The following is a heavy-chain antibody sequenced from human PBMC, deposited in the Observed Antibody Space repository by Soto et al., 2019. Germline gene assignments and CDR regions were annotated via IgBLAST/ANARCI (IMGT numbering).Heavy chain of an antibody. CDR1: GFTFTSSA. J-gene: IGHJ3*02. CDR3: AAEAGVGDDAFDI. V-gene: IGHV1-58*02. CDR2: IVVGSGNT. Sequence: QMQLVQSGPEVKKPGTSVKVSCKASGFTFTSSAMRWVRQARGQRLEWIGWIVVGSGNTNYAQKFQERVTITRDMXTSTAYTEPSRLRSEDTAVYYCAAEAGVGDDAFDIWGLGTMVTVSS. D-gene: IGHD3-3*01.